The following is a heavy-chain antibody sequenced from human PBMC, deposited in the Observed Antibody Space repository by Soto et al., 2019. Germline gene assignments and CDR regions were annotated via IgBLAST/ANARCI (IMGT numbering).Heavy chain of an antibody. CDR2: IIPILGIA. D-gene: IGHD6-25*01. Sequence: QVQLVQSGAEVKKPGSSVKVSCKASGGTFSSYTISWVRQAPGQGLEWMGRIIPILGIANYAQKFQGRVTITADKSTSTAYMELSSLRSEDTAVYYCARDLAQVRDQRLGVDYWGQGTLVTVSS. CDR3: ARDLAQVRDQRLGVDY. CDR1: GGTFSSYT. V-gene: IGHV1-69*08. J-gene: IGHJ4*02.